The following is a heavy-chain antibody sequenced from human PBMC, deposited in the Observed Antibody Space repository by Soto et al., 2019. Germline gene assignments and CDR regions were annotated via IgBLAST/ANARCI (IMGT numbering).Heavy chain of an antibody. CDR3: AKDVPIGIFCFGDLVY. V-gene: IGHV3-23*01. D-gene: IGHD3-10*01. Sequence: EVQLLESGGGLVQPGGSLGLSCAASGFTFSNYGMSWVRQAPGKGLEWVSSISGTGGSTYYADSVKGRFTLSRDNSKNTLYLQMNSLRVEDTAVDYCAKDVPIGIFCFGDLVYWGQGALVTVSS. J-gene: IGHJ4*02. CDR2: ISGTGGST. CDR1: GFTFSNYG.